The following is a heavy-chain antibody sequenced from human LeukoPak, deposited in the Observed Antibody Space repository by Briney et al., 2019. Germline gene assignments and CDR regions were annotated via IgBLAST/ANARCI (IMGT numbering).Heavy chain of an antibody. Sequence: SVKVSCTASGGTFSSYAISWVRQAPGQGLEWMGRIIPIFGIANYAQKFQGRVTITADKSTSTAYMELSSLRSEDTAVYYCARGRRGVVVPGPWGQGTLVTVSS. CDR3: ARGRRGVVVPGP. V-gene: IGHV1-69*04. D-gene: IGHD2-2*01. J-gene: IGHJ5*02. CDR1: GGTFSSYA. CDR2: IIPIFGIA.